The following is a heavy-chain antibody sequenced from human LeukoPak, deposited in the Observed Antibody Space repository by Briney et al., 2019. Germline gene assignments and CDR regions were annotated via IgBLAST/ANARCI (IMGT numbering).Heavy chain of an antibody. V-gene: IGHV4-59*11. CDR2: IYYSGST. CDR3: ASLAGRTTNWFDP. J-gene: IGHJ5*02. Sequence: PSETLSLTCTVSGGSISSHYWSWIRQPPGKGLEWIGYIYYSGSTNYNPSLKSRVTISVDTSKNQFSLKLSSVTAADTAVYYCASLAGRTTNWFDPWGQGTLVTVSS. CDR1: GGSISSHY. D-gene: IGHD1-14*01.